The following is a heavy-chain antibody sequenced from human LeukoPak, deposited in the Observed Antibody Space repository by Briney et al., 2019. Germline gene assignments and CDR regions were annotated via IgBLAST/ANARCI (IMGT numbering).Heavy chain of an antibody. D-gene: IGHD5/OR15-5a*01. CDR3: ARLVGLSTTASY. Sequence: GASVKVSCEASGYTFIGYYLHWARQAPGQGLEWMGWINPTSGGTNYAQKFQDRVTMTRDTSINTAYMELSRLRSDDTAVYYCARLVGLSTTASYWGQGTLVIVSS. J-gene: IGHJ4*02. CDR2: INPTSGGT. V-gene: IGHV1-2*02. CDR1: GYTFIGYY.